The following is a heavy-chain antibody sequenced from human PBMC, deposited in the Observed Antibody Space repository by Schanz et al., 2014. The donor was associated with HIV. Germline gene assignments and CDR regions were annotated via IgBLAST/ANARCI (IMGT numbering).Heavy chain of an antibody. CDR1: GFTFSSYA. V-gene: IGHV3-23*01. J-gene: IGHJ4*02. CDR2: ISGNSGHT. CDR3: ARDSGPGIY. Sequence: EVQLLESGGGLVQPGGSLRLSCAASGFTFSSYAMSWVRQAPGKGLEWVSGISGNSGHTWYADSVKGRFTISRDNPKNMLYLQMSSLRADDTAVYYCARDSGPGIYWGQGTLVTVSS. D-gene: IGHD3-10*01.